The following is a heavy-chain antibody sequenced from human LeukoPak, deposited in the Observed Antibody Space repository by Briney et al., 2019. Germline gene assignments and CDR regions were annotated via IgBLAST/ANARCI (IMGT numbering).Heavy chain of an antibody. CDR1: GFTFSSYA. J-gene: IGHJ4*02. V-gene: IGHV4-39*07. CDR3: ARGRRENWLQFFI. D-gene: IGHD5-24*01. Sequence: GSLRLSCAASGFTFSSYAMSWIRQPPGKGLEWIASIHSSGTTYYNPSLKSQITISKDTSKSQFSLRLSSVTAADTAVYYCARGRRENWLQFFIWGQGILVTVSS. CDR2: IHSSGTT.